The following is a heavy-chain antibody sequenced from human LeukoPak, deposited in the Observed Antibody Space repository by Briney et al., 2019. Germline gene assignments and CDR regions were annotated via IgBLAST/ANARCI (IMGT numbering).Heavy chain of an antibody. J-gene: IGHJ5*02. CDR3: ARHSGSGSLSRPFDP. CDR2: VYYTGST. V-gene: IGHV4-39*01. Sequence: SETLSLTCSVSGPSVTSGGFYWGWLRPPPGKGLQWLATVYYTGSTYYNQSLRSRVTISIDTSKNQFSLSLRSLIAADTAVYYCARHSGSGSLSRPFDPWGQGTLVTVSS. D-gene: IGHD3-10*01. CDR1: GPSVTSGGFY.